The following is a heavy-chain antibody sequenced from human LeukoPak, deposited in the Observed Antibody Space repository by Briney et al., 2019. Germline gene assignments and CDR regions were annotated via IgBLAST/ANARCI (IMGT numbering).Heavy chain of an antibody. J-gene: IGHJ4*02. V-gene: IGHV1-18*01. Sequence: ASVKVSSKASGYTFTSYGISWVRQAPGQGLEWMGWISAYNGNTNYAQKLQGRVTMTTDTSTSTAYMELRSLRSDDTAVYYCARDGRYYYDSSGYYGGDYWGQGTLVTVSS. D-gene: IGHD3-22*01. CDR2: ISAYNGNT. CDR1: GYTFTSYG. CDR3: ARDGRYYYDSSGYYGGDY.